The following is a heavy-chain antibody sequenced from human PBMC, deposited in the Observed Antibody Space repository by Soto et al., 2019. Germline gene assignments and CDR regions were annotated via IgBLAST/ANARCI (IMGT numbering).Heavy chain of an antibody. CDR3: SRDQGTGDFDY. V-gene: IGHV4-30-2*01. D-gene: IGHD1-1*01. CDR2: IYHSGRT. CDR1: GGSISSGGFS. J-gene: IGHJ4*02. Sequence: SETLSLTCAVSGGSISSGGFSWSWIRQPPGLGRESIRYIYHSGRTYYNPSLKSRVTISVTRSKTQFPLKLSSVTAAATADYYCSRDQGTGDFDYWGQGTLVTVSS.